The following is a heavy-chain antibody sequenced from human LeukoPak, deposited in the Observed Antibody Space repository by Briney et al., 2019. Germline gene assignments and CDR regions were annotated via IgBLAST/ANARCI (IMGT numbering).Heavy chain of an antibody. D-gene: IGHD6-19*01. CDR3: ARGRAVAGAEYFQH. CDR2: IIPIFGTA. Sequence: ASVKVSCKASGGTFSSYAISWVRQAPGQGLEWMGGIIPIFGTANYAQKFQGRVTITADKSTSTAYMELSSLRSEDTAVYYCARGRAVAGAEYFQHWGQSTLVTVSS. CDR1: GGTFSSYA. J-gene: IGHJ1*01. V-gene: IGHV1-69*06.